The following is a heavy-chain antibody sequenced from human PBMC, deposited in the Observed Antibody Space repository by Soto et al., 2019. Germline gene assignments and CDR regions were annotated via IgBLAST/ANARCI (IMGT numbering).Heavy chain of an antibody. Sequence: WGSLRLSCAASGFTFSSYGMHWVRQAPGKGLEWVAVISYDGSNKYYADSVKGRFTISRDNSKNTLYLQMNSLRAEDTAVYYCAKDSGERGYSGYKTVNYFDYWGQGTLVTVSS. D-gene: IGHD5-12*01. CDR3: AKDSGERGYSGYKTVNYFDY. V-gene: IGHV3-30*18. CDR1: GFTFSSYG. CDR2: ISYDGSNK. J-gene: IGHJ4*02.